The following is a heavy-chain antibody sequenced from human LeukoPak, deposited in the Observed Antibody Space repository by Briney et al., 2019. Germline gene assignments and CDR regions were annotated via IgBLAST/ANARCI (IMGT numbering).Heavy chain of an antibody. CDR2: IYTTGRT. Sequence: GGSLRLSCTVSGFTVSSNSMSWVRQAPGKGLEWVSFIYTTGRTHDSDSVKGRFTISRDSSKNTLYLQMNSLRAEDTAVYYCARNFRGYSDYDFFDYWGQGTLVTVSS. CDR3: ARNFRGYSDYDFFDY. V-gene: IGHV3-53*01. CDR1: GFTVSSNS. D-gene: IGHD5-12*01. J-gene: IGHJ4*02.